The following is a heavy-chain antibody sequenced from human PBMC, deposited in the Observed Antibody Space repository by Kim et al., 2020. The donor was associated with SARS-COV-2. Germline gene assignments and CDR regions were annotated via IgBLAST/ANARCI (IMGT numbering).Heavy chain of an antibody. Sequence: GGSLRLSCAASGFPFGSYAMSWVRQAPGKGLEWVSGIIDSGVTTYYADSVKGRFTISRDNSKSRLYLQMDSLRPEDTAVYYCAHPGPEALAGGSRWEDWNFDLWGRGTLVTVSS. CDR1: GFPFGSYA. V-gene: IGHV3-23*01. D-gene: IGHD6-19*01. CDR2: IIDSGVTT. J-gene: IGHJ2*01. CDR3: AHPGPEALAGGSRWEDWNFDL.